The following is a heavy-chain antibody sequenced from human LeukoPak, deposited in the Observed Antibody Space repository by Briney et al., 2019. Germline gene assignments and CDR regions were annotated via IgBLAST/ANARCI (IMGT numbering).Heavy chain of an antibody. CDR1: GFTFSKHE. V-gene: IGHV3-48*03. CDR3: ARDRGLTLFYYGLDV. J-gene: IGHJ6*02. Sequence: GGSLRLSCTASGFTFSKHEMTWVRQAPGKGLEWVSYISSSDSTVYYADSVKGRFTISRDNAKNSLYLQMSSLRAEDAAIYYCARDRGLTLFYYGLDVWGQGTTVTVSS. D-gene: IGHD3-9*01. CDR2: ISSSDSTV.